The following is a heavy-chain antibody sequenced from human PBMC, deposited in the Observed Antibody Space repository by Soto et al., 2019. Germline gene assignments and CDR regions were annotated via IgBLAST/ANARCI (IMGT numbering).Heavy chain of an antibody. Sequence: SETLSLTCTVSGGSISSGGYYWGWIRQHLGKGLEWIGYIYYSGSTYYNPSLKSRVTISVDTSKNQFSLKLSSVTAADTAVYYCARISRRFLEWSPPSYYYYGMDVWGQGTTVTVSS. CDR3: ARISRRFLEWSPPSYYYYGMDV. V-gene: IGHV4-31*03. J-gene: IGHJ6*02. D-gene: IGHD3-3*01. CDR2: IYYSGST. CDR1: GGSISSGGYY.